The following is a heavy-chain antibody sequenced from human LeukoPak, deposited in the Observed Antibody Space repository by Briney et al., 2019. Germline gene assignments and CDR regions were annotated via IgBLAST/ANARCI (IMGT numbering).Heavy chain of an antibody. D-gene: IGHD6-13*01. Sequence: GGSLRLSCAASGFTFSSYAMHWVRQAPGKGLEWVAVISYDGSNKYYADSVKGRFTISRDNSKNAVYLQINSLRAEDTAVYHCAKGFPGHSSPPLGLDYWGQGALVTVSS. CDR3: AKGFPGHSSPPLGLDY. J-gene: IGHJ4*02. CDR1: GFTFSSYA. CDR2: ISYDGSNK. V-gene: IGHV3-30-3*01.